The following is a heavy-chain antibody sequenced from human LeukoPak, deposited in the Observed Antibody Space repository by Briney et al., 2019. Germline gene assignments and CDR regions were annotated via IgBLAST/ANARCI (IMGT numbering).Heavy chain of an antibody. V-gene: IGHV4-30-2*01. CDR1: GGSISSGGYY. D-gene: IGHD3-3*01. CDR2: IYHSGST. Sequence: SQTLSLTCTVSGGSISSGGYYWSWIRQPPGKGLEWIGYIYHSGSTYYNPSLKSRVTISVDRSKNQFSLKLSSVTAADTAVYYCARVIDDFWSAYYYMDVWGKGTTVTVSS. J-gene: IGHJ6*03. CDR3: ARVIDDFWSAYYYMDV.